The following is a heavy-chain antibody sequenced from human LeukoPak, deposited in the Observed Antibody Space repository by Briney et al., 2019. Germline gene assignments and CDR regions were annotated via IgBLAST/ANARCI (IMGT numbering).Heavy chain of an antibody. J-gene: IGHJ3*02. V-gene: IGHV3-23*01. Sequence: PGGSLRLSCAASGFTFSSYAMSWVRQAPGKGLEWVSAISGSGGSTYYADSVKGRFTISRDNSKNTLYLQMNSLRAEDTAVYYCARGDSYGYGAFDIWGQGTMVTVSS. CDR1: GFTFSSYA. CDR3: ARGDSYGYGAFDI. D-gene: IGHD5-18*01. CDR2: ISGSGGST.